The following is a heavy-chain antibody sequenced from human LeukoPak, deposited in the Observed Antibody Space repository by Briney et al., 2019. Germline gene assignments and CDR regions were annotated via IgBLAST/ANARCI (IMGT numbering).Heavy chain of an antibody. CDR3: AKQITMIVVVIRDDAFDI. J-gene: IGHJ3*02. Sequence: GGSLRLSCTASGFTFSSYAMSWVRQAPGKGLEWVSAISGSGGSTYYADSVKGRLTISRDNSENTLYLQMNSLRAEDTAVYYCAKQITMIVVVIRDDAFDIWGQGTMVTVSS. V-gene: IGHV3-23*01. CDR1: GFTFSSYA. D-gene: IGHD3-22*01. CDR2: ISGSGGST.